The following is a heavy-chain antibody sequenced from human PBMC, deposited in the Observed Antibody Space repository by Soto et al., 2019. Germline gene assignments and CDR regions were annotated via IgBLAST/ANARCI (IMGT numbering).Heavy chain of an antibody. Sequence: EVQLMESGGGLVQPGGSLRLSCAASGFTFSDYAMSWVRQAPGKGLEWVSAISGAGNSSSHASSVQGRFVISRDNSKNTLSLQMNTLRAEVTAAYYCVKNDGGSSTCPLIGHWGQGPLVTVSS. J-gene: IGHJ4*02. CDR3: VKNDGGSSTCPLIGH. V-gene: IGHV3-23*01. D-gene: IGHD3-3*01. CDR1: GFTFSDYA. CDR2: ISGAGNSS.